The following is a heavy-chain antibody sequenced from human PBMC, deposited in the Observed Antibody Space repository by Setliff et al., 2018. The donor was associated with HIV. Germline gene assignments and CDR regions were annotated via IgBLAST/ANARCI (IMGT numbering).Heavy chain of an antibody. CDR1: GYTFTSYD. CDR2: MNPNSGNT. V-gene: IGHV1-8*02. Sequence: VASVKLSCKASGYTFTSYDINWVRQATGQGLEWMGWMNPNSGNTGYAQKLQGRVTLTRDTSTNTVYMELSSLRSEDTPVYYCAREPISYLGFVVVAAALDIWGQGTMVTVSS. J-gene: IGHJ3*02. CDR3: AREPISYLGFVVVAAALDI. D-gene: IGHD2-15*01.